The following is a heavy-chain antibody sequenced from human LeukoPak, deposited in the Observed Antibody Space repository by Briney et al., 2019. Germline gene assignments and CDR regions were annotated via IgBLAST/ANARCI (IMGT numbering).Heavy chain of an antibody. J-gene: IGHJ4*02. V-gene: IGHV3-7*03. CDR2: MNQLGNEK. Sequence: GGSLRLSCAASKFTFSNYWMSWVRQAPGKGLEWVAYMNQLGNEKNYLDSVKGRFTISRDNAKNSLYLQMNSLRVEDTALYYCAKCLSTSCQGAFDYWGQGTLVTVSS. CDR3: AKCLSTSCQGAFDY. CDR1: KFTFSNYW. D-gene: IGHD2-2*01.